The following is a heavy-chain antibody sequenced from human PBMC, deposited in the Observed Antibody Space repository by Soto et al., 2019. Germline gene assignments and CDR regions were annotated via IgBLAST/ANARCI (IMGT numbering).Heavy chain of an antibody. D-gene: IGHD2-21*02. V-gene: IGHV3-7*01. CDR1: GFTFGSYW. CDR3: ARAGYCGPGCYYYFDY. J-gene: IGHJ4*02. CDR2: IKPDGSAT. Sequence: GGTLRLSCAVSGFTFGSYWMNWVRLIPGKGLEWVAYIKPDGSATYYVDSVKGRFTISRDNAKNSLYLQMNSLRVEDTSVYYCARAGYCGPGCYYYFDYWGQGTLVTVSS.